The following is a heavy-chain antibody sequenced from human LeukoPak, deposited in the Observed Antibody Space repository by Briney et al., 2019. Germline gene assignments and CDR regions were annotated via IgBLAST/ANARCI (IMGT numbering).Heavy chain of an antibody. CDR1: GFTFRSYA. V-gene: IGHV3-64*01. CDR3: ARGGVRRLDYFDY. D-gene: IGHD2-8*01. J-gene: IGHJ4*02. CDR2: ISSNGGST. Sequence: GGSLRLSCAASGFTFRSYAMHWVRQAPGKGLEYVSAISSNGGSTYYANSVKGRFTISRDNSKNTLYLQMGSLRAEDMAVYYCARGGVRRLDYFDYWGQGTLVTVSS.